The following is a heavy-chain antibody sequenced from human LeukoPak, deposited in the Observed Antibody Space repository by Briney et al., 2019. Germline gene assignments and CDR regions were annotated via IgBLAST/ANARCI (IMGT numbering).Heavy chain of an antibody. V-gene: IGHV4-31*03. J-gene: IGHJ4*02. Sequence: SQTLSLTCTVSGGSISSGGYYWSWIRQHPGKGLEWIGYIYYSGGTYYNPSLKSRVTISVDTSKNQFSLKLSSVTAADTAVYYCARVGYSSGWSIFDYWGQGTLVTVSS. CDR2: IYYSGGT. CDR3: ARVGYSSGWSIFDY. CDR1: GGSISSGGYY. D-gene: IGHD6-19*01.